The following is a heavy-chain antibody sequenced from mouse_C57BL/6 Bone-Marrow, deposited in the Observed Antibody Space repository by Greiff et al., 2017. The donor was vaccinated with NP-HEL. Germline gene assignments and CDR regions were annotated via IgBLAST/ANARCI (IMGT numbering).Heavy chain of an antibody. CDR3: ARHPYAMDY. Sequence: DVHLVESGGGLVQPGGSLKLSCAASGFTFSDYGMAWVRQAPRKGPEWVAFISNLAYSIYYADTVTGRFTISRENAKNTLYLEMSSLRSEDTAMYYCARHPYAMDYWGQGTSVTVSS. J-gene: IGHJ4*01. CDR1: GFTFSDYG. V-gene: IGHV5-15*01. CDR2: ISNLAYSI.